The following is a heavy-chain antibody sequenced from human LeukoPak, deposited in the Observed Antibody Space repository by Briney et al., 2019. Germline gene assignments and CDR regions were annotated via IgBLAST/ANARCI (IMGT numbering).Heavy chain of an antibody. V-gene: IGHV3-49*04. CDR2: ISSKAYGGTT. CDR1: VLTLGDYA. D-gene: IGHD3-22*01. Sequence: GGSLSLSCTASVLTLGDYAMSWVRQAPGRGVEWVGFISSKAYGGTTEYAASVKGRFTISRDDSKSIAYLQMNSLKTEDTAVYYCTRGSGSLDYWGQGTLVTVSS. J-gene: IGHJ4*02. CDR3: TRGSGSLDY.